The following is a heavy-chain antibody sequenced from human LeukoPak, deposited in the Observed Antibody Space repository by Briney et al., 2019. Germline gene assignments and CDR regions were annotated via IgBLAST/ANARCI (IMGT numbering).Heavy chain of an antibody. CDR1: GYTFTSYY. V-gene: IGHV1-2*06. CDR3: AIQSIVPRPGY. Sequence: ASVKVSCKASGYTFTSYYMHWVRQAPGQGLEWMGRINPNSGGTDYAQKFQGRVTMTRDTSVSTAYMELSRLRSDDTAVYYCAIQSIVPRPGYWGQGTLVTVSS. J-gene: IGHJ4*02. D-gene: IGHD6-6*01. CDR2: INPNSGGT.